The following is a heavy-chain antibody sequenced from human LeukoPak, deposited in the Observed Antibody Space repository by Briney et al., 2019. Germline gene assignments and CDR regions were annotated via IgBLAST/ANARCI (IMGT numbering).Heavy chain of an antibody. J-gene: IGHJ5*02. V-gene: IGHV4-39*07. CDR2: IYYSGST. Sequence: SETLSLACTVSGGSISSSSYYWGWIRQPPGKGLEWIGSIYYSGSTYYNPSLKSRVTISVDTSKNQFSLKLSSVTAADTAVYYCARAEGPSENWFDPWGQGTLVTVSS. CDR3: ARAEGPSENWFDP. CDR1: GGSISSSSYY.